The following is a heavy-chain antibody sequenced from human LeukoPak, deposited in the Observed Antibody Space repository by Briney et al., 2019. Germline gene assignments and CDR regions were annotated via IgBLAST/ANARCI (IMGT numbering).Heavy chain of an antibody. CDR3: ARTVVPAATPGFDP. Sequence: PSETLSLTCTVSGGSISSYYWSWIRQPPGKGLEWIGYIYYSGSTNYNPSLKSRVTISVDTSKNQFSLKLSSVTAADTAEYYCARTVVPAATPGFDPWGQGTLVTVSS. J-gene: IGHJ5*02. V-gene: IGHV4-59*01. CDR2: IYYSGST. CDR1: GGSISSYY. D-gene: IGHD2-2*01.